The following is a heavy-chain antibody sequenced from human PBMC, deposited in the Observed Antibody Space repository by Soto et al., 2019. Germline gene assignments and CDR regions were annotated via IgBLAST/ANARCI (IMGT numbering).Heavy chain of an antibody. CDR3: ARDHWGSSGWYWFDP. CDR2: ISAYNGNT. J-gene: IGHJ5*02. CDR1: GYTFTSYG. V-gene: IGHV1-18*01. Sequence: ASVKVSCKASGYTFTSYGISWVRQAPGQGLEWMGWISAYNGNTNYAQKLQGRVTMTTDTSTSTAYMELRSLRSDDTALYYCARDHWGSSGWYWFDPWGQGTLVTVSS. D-gene: IGHD6-19*01.